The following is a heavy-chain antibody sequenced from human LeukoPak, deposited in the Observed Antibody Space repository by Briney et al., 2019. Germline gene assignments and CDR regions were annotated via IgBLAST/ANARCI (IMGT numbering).Heavy chain of an antibody. V-gene: IGHV4-34*01. Sequence: SETLSLTCAVCGGSFSGYYWSWIRQPPGKGLEWIGEINHSGSTNYNPSLKSRVTISVDTSKNQFSLKLSSVTAADTAVYYCARGHGYCSSTSCNYYFDYWGQGTLVTVSS. J-gene: IGHJ4*02. CDR1: GGSFSGYY. CDR3: ARGHGYCSSTSCNYYFDY. D-gene: IGHD2-2*01. CDR2: INHSGST.